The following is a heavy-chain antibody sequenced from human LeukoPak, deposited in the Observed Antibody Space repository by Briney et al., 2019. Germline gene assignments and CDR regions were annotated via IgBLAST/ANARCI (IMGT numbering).Heavy chain of an antibody. D-gene: IGHD3-22*01. Sequence: PGGSLRLSCAGSGFSFGSYAMTWVRQAPGRGLEWVSSINGNGGSTYYADSVKGRLTISRDNSKNTLYLQMNSPRAEDTAVYYCAKTHDSSGYLRSHFDYWGQGTLVTVSS. CDR1: GFSFGSYA. CDR2: INGNGGST. V-gene: IGHV3-23*01. J-gene: IGHJ4*02. CDR3: AKTHDSSGYLRSHFDY.